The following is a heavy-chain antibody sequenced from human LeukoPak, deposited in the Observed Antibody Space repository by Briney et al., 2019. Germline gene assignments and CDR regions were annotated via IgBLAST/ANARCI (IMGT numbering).Heavy chain of an antibody. V-gene: IGHV1-69*13. CDR1: GGTFSSYA. CDR3: ARPGAYYYDSSGYYHPFDY. J-gene: IGHJ4*02. CDR2: IIPIFGTA. Sequence: GASVKVSCKASGGTFSSYAIGWVRQAPGQGLEWMGGIIPIFGTANYAQKFQGRVTITADESTSTAYMELSSLRSEDTAVYYCARPGAYYYDSSGYYHPFDYWGQGTLVTVSS. D-gene: IGHD3-22*01.